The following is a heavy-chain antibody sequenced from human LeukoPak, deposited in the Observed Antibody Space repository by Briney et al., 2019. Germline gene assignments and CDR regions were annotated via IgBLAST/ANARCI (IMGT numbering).Heavy chain of an antibody. CDR1: GFPLSTSGMC. V-gene: IGHV2-70*11. D-gene: IGHD3-22*01. CDR3: ARSLDYYDSSGYYSQDFDY. Sequence: SASGPALVKPTQTLTLTCTFSGFPLSTSGMCVSWIRQPPGQALEWLARIDWDDDKYYSTSLKTRLTISKDTSKNQVVLTMTNMDPVDTATYYCARSLDYYDSSGYYSQDFDYWGQGTLVTVSS. J-gene: IGHJ4*02. CDR2: IDWDDDK.